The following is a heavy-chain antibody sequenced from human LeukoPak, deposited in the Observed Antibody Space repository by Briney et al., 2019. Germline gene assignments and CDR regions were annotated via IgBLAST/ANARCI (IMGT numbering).Heavy chain of an antibody. D-gene: IGHD4/OR15-4a*01. CDR3: ARRSDSGYYYYYYGMDV. J-gene: IGHJ6*04. V-gene: IGHV5-51*01. CDR1: GYNFASHW. CDR2: IYPGDSDI. Sequence: GESLKISCQASGYNFASHWIGWVRQMPGKGLEWIAIIYPGDSDIRYSPSFQGQVTISADKSINTAYLQWSSLKASDTAMYYCARRSDSGYYYYYYGMDVWGEGTTVTVSS.